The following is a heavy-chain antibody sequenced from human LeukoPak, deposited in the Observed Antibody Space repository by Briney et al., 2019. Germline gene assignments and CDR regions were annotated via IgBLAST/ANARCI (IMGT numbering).Heavy chain of an antibody. D-gene: IGHD3-3*01. V-gene: IGHV4-59*01. CDR2: TYYSGST. CDR3: ARSEDYDFWSGYLYWFDP. J-gene: IGHJ5*02. CDR1: GGSISSYY. Sequence: SETLSLTCTVSGGSISSYYWSWIRQPPGKGLEWIGYTYYSGSTNYNPSLKSRVTISVDTSKNQFSLKLSSVTAADTAVYYCARSEDYDFWSGYLYWFDPWGQGTLVTVSS.